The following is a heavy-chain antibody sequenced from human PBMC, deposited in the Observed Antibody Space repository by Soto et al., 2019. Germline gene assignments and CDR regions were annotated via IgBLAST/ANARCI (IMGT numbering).Heavy chain of an antibody. D-gene: IGHD2-8*01. CDR3: ARARRVYGAYYYYGMDV. CDR1: GGTFSSYT. CDR2: IIPILGIA. Sequence: QVQLVQSGAEVKKPGSSVKVSCKASGGTFSSYTISWVRQAPVQGLEWMGRIIPILGIANYAQKFQGRVTITADKSTSTAYMEMRSRRSEDTDVYYCARARRVYGAYYYYGMDVWGQGTTVTVSS. V-gene: IGHV1-69*02. J-gene: IGHJ6*02.